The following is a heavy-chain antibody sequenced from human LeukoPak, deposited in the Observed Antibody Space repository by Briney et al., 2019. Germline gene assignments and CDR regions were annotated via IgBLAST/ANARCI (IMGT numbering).Heavy chain of an antibody. D-gene: IGHD2-2*01. CDR2: ISWNSGSI. Sequence: GGSLRLSCAASGFTFDDYAMHWVRQAPGKGLEWVSGISWNSGSIDYADSVKGRFTISRDNAKNSLYLQMNSLRAEDTALYYCAKDSCSSTSCRRSYFDYWGQGTLVTVSS. V-gene: IGHV3-9*01. CDR1: GFTFDDYA. J-gene: IGHJ4*02. CDR3: AKDSCSSTSCRRSYFDY.